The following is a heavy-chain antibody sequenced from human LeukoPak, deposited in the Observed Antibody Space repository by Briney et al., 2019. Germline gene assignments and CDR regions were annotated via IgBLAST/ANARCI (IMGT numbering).Heavy chain of an antibody. CDR3: AGAPPVAAPYYSHY. V-gene: IGHV4-4*07. CDR1: GGSISSYY. D-gene: IGHD6-19*01. CDR2: IYASGIS. Sequence: PSETLSLTCTFSGGSISSYYWNWIRQPAGKGMEWIGRIYASGISNYNPSLKSRVTMSVDTFKNQFSLKLNSVTAADTAVYYCAGAPPVAAPYYSHYWGQGTLVTVSS. J-gene: IGHJ4*02.